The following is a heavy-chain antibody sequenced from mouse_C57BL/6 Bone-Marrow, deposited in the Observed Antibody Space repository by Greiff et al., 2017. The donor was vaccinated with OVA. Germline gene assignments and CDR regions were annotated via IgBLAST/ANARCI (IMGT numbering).Heavy chain of an antibody. J-gene: IGHJ3*01. V-gene: IGHV5-4*01. Sequence: EVHLVESGGGLVKPGGSLKLSCAASGFTFSSYAMSWVRQTPEKRLEWVATISDGGSYTYYPDNVKGRFTISRDNAKNNLYLQMSHLKSEDTAMYYCARAPGTWFAYWGQGTLVTVSA. CDR3: ARAPGTWFAY. CDR2: ISDGGSYT. CDR1: GFTFSSYA.